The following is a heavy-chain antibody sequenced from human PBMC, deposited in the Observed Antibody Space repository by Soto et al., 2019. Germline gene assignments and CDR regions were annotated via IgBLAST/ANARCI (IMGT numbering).Heavy chain of an antibody. Sequence: QVQLVQSGAEVKKPGSSVKVSCKASGGTFSSYTISWVRQAPGQGLEWMGRIIPILGIANYAQKFQGRVTITADKSTSTAYMELSSLRSEDSAVYYCARELGSSWFDYFDYWGQGTLVTVGS. D-gene: IGHD6-13*01. V-gene: IGHV1-69*08. J-gene: IGHJ4*02. CDR3: ARELGSSWFDYFDY. CDR1: GGTFSSYT. CDR2: IIPILGIA.